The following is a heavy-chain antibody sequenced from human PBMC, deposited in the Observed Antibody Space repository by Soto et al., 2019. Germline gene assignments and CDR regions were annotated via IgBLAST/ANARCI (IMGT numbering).Heavy chain of an antibody. CDR3: TTDSYYTGILVRFDY. D-gene: IGHD2-8*02. V-gene: IGHV3-15*07. CDR2: IRSKSDGGTT. CDR1: GCTFTTAW. J-gene: IGHJ4*01. Sequence: PGGSLRLSCAASGCTFTTAWINWVRQPPGKGLEWVGRIRSKSDGGTTDFAAPVKGRFAISRDDSEHTVYLQMNSLRTEDTAVYYCTTDSYYTGILVRFDYWGLGTLVTVSS.